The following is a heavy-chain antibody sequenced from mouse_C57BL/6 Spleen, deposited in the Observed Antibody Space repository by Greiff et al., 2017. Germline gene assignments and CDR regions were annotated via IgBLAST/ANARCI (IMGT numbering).Heavy chain of an antibody. CDR1: GYAFSSSW. D-gene: IGHD2-1*01. CDR2: IYPGDGDT. J-gene: IGHJ1*03. V-gene: IGHV1-82*01. CDR3: AREGDYGNWYVDV. Sequence: QVQLQQSGPELVKPGASVKISCKASGYAFSSSWMNWVKQRPGKGLEWIGRIYPGDGDTNYNGKFKGKATLTADKSSSTAYMQLSSLTSEDSAVYFCAREGDYGNWYVDVWGTGTTVTVSA.